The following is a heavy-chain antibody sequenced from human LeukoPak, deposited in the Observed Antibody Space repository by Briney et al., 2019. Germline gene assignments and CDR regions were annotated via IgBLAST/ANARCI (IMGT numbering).Heavy chain of an antibody. V-gene: IGHV3-30-3*01. CDR3: ARDGWYSSGWYDTGYFDY. D-gene: IGHD6-19*01. Sequence: GGSLRLSCAASGFTLSSYAMHWVRQAPGKGLEWVAVISYDGSNKYYADSVKGRFTISRDNSKNTLYLQMNSLRAEDTAVYYCARDGWYSSGWYDTGYFDYWGQGTLVTVSS. CDR1: GFTLSSYA. CDR2: ISYDGSNK. J-gene: IGHJ4*02.